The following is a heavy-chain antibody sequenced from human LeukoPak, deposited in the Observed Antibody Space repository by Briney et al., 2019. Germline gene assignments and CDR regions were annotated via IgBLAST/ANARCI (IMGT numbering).Heavy chain of an antibody. CDR1: GYTFFSYD. Sequence: GASVKVSCKASGYTFFSYDINWVRQAPGQGLAWMGWINPNNGNTNYAQKFQDRVTMTTDTSTSTAYMELRSLRSDDTAVYYCARPRLAYCGGDCYSNALDIWGQGTMVTVSS. V-gene: IGHV1-18*04. CDR3: ARPRLAYCGGDCYSNALDI. J-gene: IGHJ3*02. CDR2: INPNNGNT. D-gene: IGHD2-21*02.